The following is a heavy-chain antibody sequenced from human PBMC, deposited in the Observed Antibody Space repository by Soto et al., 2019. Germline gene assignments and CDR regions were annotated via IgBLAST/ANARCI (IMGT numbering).Heavy chain of an antibody. Sequence: SETLSLTCAVSGGSISSGGYSWSWIRQPPGKGLEWIGYIYHSGSTYYNPSLKSRVTISVDRSKNQFSLKLSSVTAADTAVYYCARINFDYYDSSGYSRWFDPWGQGTLVTSPQ. CDR3: ARINFDYYDSSGYSRWFDP. V-gene: IGHV4-30-2*01. D-gene: IGHD3-22*01. J-gene: IGHJ5*02. CDR1: GGSISSGGYS. CDR2: IYHSGST.